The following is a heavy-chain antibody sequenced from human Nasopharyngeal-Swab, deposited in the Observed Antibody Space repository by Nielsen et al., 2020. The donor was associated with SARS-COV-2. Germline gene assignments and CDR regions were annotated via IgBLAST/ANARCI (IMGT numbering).Heavy chain of an antibody. J-gene: IGHJ5*02. D-gene: IGHD6-19*01. CDR1: GFNFSNYE. Sequence: GESLKISCTASGFNFSNYEMNWVRQAPGKGLEWISYISSSGTTIYSTESVRGRFTTSRDNAENSLSLQMNSLREEDTAVYYCARASRGWSWGQGTLVTVSS. CDR2: ISSSGTTI. V-gene: IGHV3-48*03. CDR3: ARASRGWS.